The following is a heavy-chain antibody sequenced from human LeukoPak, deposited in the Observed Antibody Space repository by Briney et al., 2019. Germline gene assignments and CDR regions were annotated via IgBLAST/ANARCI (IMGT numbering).Heavy chain of an antibody. CDR2: VNPDSGGT. Sequence: ASVKVSCKASGCTFTNFRLHWLRQAHGQGLEWMGWVNPDSGGTNYQQNFQGRVTMTRDRSTSTVYMELSRLRSDDTAVYYCARENWYSDYWGQGTLVIVSS. V-gene: IGHV1-2*02. CDR1: GCTFTNFR. D-gene: IGHD1-1*01. CDR3: ARENWYSDY. J-gene: IGHJ4*02.